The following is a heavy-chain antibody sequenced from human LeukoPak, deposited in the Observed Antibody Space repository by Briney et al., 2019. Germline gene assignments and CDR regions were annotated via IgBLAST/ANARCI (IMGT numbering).Heavy chain of an antibody. CDR2: ISYDGSNK. CDR3: ARESSPESYCSSTSCYGEFDY. J-gene: IGHJ4*02. CDR1: GFTFSSYA. Sequence: GGSLRLSCAASGFTFSSYAMHWVRQAPGKGLEWVAVISYDGSNKYYADSVKGRFTISRDNSKNTLYLQMNSLRAEDTAVYYCARESSPESYCSSTSCYGEFDYWGQGTLVTVSS. V-gene: IGHV3-30-3*01. D-gene: IGHD2-2*01.